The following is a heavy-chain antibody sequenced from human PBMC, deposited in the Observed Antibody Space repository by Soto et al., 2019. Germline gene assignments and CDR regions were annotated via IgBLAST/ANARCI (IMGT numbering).Heavy chain of an antibody. CDR1: GGSISSSNW. CDR2: IYHSGRT. CDR3: ARDYDFGDDYACDI. J-gene: IGHJ3*02. D-gene: IGHD4-17*01. Sequence: TLSLTCAVSGGSISSSNWWSWVRQPPGKGLEWIGEIYHSGRTNYNPSLKSRVTISVDKSKNQFSLKLSSVTAADTAVYFCARDYDFGDDYACDIWGLGTMVTVSS. V-gene: IGHV4-4*01.